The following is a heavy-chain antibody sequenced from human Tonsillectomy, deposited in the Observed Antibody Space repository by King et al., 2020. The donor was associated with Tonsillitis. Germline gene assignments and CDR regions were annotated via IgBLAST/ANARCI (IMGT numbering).Heavy chain of an antibody. CDR2: INPNSGDT. CDR1: GHIFTGNY. V-gene: IGHV1-2*02. J-gene: IGHJ4*02. CDR3: AREECYGDHNCTN. D-gene: IGHD4-17*01. Sequence: VQLVESGAEVKKSGASVKVSCKASGHIFTGNYMHWVRQAPGQGLEWMGWINPNSGDTKYAQKFQGRVTMTRDTSISTAYMELSRLRYDDMAIYYCAREECYGDHNCTNWGQGTLVTVSA.